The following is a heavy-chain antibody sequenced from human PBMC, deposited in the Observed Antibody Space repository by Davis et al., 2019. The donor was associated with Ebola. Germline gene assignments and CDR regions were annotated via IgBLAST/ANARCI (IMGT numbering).Heavy chain of an antibody. CDR3: ARGLHGDYAFDL. CDR1: GASFSGYY. D-gene: IGHD4-17*01. V-gene: IGHV4-34*01. Sequence: PSETLSLTCTLYGASFSGYYWGWIRQTPGKGLEWIGEIHHTGSARFNPSLETRVTISLDTSKNQSSMRLTSLTAADTAVYYCARGLHGDYAFDLWGQGAMVTVSS. CDR2: IHHTGSA. J-gene: IGHJ4*02.